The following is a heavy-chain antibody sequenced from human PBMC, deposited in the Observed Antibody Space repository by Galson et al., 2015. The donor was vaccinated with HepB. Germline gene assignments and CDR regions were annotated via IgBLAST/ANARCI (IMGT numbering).Heavy chain of an antibody. Sequence: SLRLSCAVSGFPFSNFWMTWVRQAPGKGLEWVANIKQDGNETYSVDSVKGRFTISRDNAKNSLYLHMNSLRVEDTAVYYCARRADFWSGYFGYYYHYMDVWGKGTTVTVSS. J-gene: IGHJ6*03. D-gene: IGHD3-3*01. CDR1: GFPFSNFW. V-gene: IGHV3-7*01. CDR2: IKQDGNET. CDR3: ARRADFWSGYFGYYYHYMDV.